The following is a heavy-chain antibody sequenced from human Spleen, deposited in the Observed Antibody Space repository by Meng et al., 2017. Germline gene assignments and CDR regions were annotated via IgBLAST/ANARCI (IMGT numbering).Heavy chain of an antibody. V-gene: IGHV4-34*01. J-gene: IGHJ3*02. CDR2: INHSGST. CDR1: GGSFSDYY. CDR3: ARLVRWDDAFDI. D-gene: IGHD1-26*01. Sequence: SETLSLTCAAYGGSFSDYYWSWIRQPPGKGLEWIGEINHSGSTNYNPSLKTRVTVSADTSKNQFSLKLTSVTAADTAVYYCARLVRWDDAFDIWGQGTMVTVSS.